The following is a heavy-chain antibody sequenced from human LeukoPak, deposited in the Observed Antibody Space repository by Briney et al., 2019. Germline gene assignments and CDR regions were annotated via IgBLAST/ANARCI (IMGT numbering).Heavy chain of an antibody. D-gene: IGHD5-18*01. V-gene: IGHV1-69*05. J-gene: IGHJ6*03. Sequence: SVKVSCKASGGTFSSYAISWVRQAPGQGLEWMGGIIPIFGTANYAQKFQGRVTITTDESTSTAYMELSSLRSEDTAVYYCARDKGVDTAMVGGYYYMDVWGKGTTVTVSS. CDR2: IIPIFGTA. CDR3: ARDKGVDTAMVGGYYYMDV. CDR1: GGTFSSYA.